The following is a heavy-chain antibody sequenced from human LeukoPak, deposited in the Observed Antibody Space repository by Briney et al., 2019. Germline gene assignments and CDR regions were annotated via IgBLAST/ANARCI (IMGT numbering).Heavy chain of an antibody. Sequence: ASVKVSCKASGYTFTSYGISWVRQAPGQGLEWMGWISAYNANTNYAQNLQGRVTITADKSTSTAYMELSSLRSEDTAVYYCARDVTLGVAARGSVWFDPWGQGTLVTVSS. D-gene: IGHD6-6*01. CDR2: ISAYNANT. J-gene: IGHJ5*02. CDR1: GYTFTSYG. CDR3: ARDVTLGVAARGSVWFDP. V-gene: IGHV1-18*01.